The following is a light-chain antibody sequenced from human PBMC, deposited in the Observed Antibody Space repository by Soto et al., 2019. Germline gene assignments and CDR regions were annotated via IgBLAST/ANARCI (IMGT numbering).Light chain of an antibody. J-gene: IGKJ1*01. V-gene: IGKV1-5*03. CDR3: QQYNSYSPT. CDR1: QSISTW. CDR2: KAS. Sequence: DIQITQSPSTLSSSVLDRFTITCRASQSISTWLAWYQQEPGKAPKLLIHKASSLQSGVPSRFSGSGSGTDFTLTISSLHPDDFATYYCQQYNSYSPTFGQGTKVDIK.